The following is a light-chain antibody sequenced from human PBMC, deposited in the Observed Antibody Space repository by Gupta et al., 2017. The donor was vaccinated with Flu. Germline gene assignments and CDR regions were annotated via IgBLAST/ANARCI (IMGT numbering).Light chain of an antibody. V-gene: IGKV3-20*01. J-gene: IGKJ1*01. CDR1: QSVSTSY. Sequence: EIVLTQSPGTLSLSPRERATLSCRASQSVSTSYLAWYQQKPGQAPRLLIYGASSRATGIPDRFSGSGSGTDFTLTISRLEPEDFAVYYCQQCGSSPRTFGQGTKVEIK. CDR2: GAS. CDR3: QQCGSSPRT.